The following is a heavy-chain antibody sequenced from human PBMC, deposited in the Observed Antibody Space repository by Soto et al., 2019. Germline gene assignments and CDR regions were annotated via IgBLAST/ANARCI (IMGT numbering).Heavy chain of an antibody. J-gene: IGHJ4*02. CDR2: IYYSGST. V-gene: IGHV4-39*01. CDR3: VVVPAAIDY. CDR1: GGSISSSSYY. D-gene: IGHD2-2*01. Sequence: TLSLTCTVSGGSISSSSYYWGWIRQPPGKGLEWIGSIYYSGSTYYNPSLKSRVTISVDTSKNQFSLKLSSVTAADTTVYYCVVVPAAIDYWGQGTLVTVSS.